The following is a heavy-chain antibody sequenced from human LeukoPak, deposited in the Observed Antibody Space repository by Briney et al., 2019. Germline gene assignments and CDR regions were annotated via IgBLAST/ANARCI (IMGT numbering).Heavy chain of an antibody. CDR2: IYYSGST. V-gene: IGHV4-59*08. J-gene: IGHJ5*02. D-gene: IGHD1-26*01. CDR3: ARGAVEFDP. Sequence: PSETLSLTGTVSGGSISSYYWSWIRQPPGKGLEWIGYIYYSGSTNYNPSLKSRVTISVDTSKNQFSLKLSSVTAADTAVYYCARGAVEFDPWGQGTLVTVSS. CDR1: GGSISSYY.